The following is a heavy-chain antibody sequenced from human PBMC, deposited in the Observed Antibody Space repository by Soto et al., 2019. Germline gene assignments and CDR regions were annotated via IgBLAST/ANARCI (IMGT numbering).Heavy chain of an antibody. D-gene: IGHD3-16*01. CDR3: VREGGDNWLDP. V-gene: IGHV4-30-4*01. Sequence: PSETLSLTCTVSGGSISSADYSWSWILQPPGKEPCRMGYICYSGSITYYPSLKNRVTISLDTSKIQFSLKMSSVTAAATAVYYCVREGGDNWLDPWGQGTLVSVSS. J-gene: IGHJ5*02. CDR1: GGSISSADYS. CDR2: ICYSGSI.